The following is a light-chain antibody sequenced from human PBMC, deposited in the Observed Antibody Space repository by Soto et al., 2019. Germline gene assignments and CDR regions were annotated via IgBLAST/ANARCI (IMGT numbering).Light chain of an antibody. CDR3: SSDTSINTRV. CDR2: QVS. V-gene: IGLV2-14*01. CDR1: SSDVGGYTD. Sequence: QSVLTQPASVSGAPGQSITISCTGTSSDVGGYTDVSWYQQHPGKAPKLMIYQVSNRPSGVSNRFSGSKSGNTASLTISGHQAEDEDYYYRSSDTSINTRVFGGGTKLTVL. J-gene: IGLJ2*01.